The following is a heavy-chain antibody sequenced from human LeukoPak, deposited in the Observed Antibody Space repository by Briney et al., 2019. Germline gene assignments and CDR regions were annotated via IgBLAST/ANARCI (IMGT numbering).Heavy chain of an antibody. Sequence: TSETLSLTCSVSGGSISGYYWSWIRQVPGERLEWIGYIYHSGRTTYNPSLESRVTISVDTSKNQFSLKLSSVTAADTAVYYCAREIEYSSSSGNFDLWGCGTLVTVSS. CDR2: IYHSGRT. CDR1: GGSISGYY. V-gene: IGHV4-59*01. D-gene: IGHD6-6*01. J-gene: IGHJ2*01. CDR3: AREIEYSSSSGNFDL.